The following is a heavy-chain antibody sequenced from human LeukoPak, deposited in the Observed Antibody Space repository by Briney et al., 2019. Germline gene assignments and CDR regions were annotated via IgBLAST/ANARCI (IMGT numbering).Heavy chain of an antibody. Sequence: PGTLLRLSCAAGGFTSSSYGMYWLRQAPDKRLERGAVIWYDGSNKYYADYVKGRFTISRDNHKNTLYLQMNSLRAEDTAVYYCAKDRFLEWFGLDYWGQGTPVTVST. J-gene: IGHJ4*02. CDR1: GFTSSSYG. CDR3: AKDRFLEWFGLDY. D-gene: IGHD3-3*01. V-gene: IGHV3-33*06. CDR2: IWYDGSNK.